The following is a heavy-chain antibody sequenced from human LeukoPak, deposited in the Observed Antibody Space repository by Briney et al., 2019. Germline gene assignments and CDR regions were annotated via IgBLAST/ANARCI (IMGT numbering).Heavy chain of an antibody. CDR2: ISYSAAGT. J-gene: IGHJ5*02. CDR1: GFTFNIYA. V-gene: IGHV3-23*01. D-gene: IGHD2-15*01. CDR3: ARDRKGYCSGGSCYPNNWFDP. Sequence: GGSLRLSCAASGFTFNIYAMKWLRQAPGKGLEWISSISYSAAGTYYADSVKGRFSISRDNSKDTLYLQMNSLRAEDTAVYYCARDRKGYCSGGSCYPNNWFDPWGRGTLVTVSS.